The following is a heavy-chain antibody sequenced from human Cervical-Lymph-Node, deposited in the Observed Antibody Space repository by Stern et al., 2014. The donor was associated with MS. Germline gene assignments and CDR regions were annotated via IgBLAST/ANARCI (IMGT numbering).Heavy chain of an antibody. CDR3: ARLGGPSSY. CDR1: GGTFTSYV. J-gene: IGHJ4*02. V-gene: IGHV1-69*06. CDR2: IPPIFDTA. Sequence: VKLVQSGAEVKKPGSSVKVSCKASGGTFTSYVISWVRQVSGQGLEWMGGIPPIFDTANYAQKFQGKVTITADKSTSTAYMELNRLTFEDTAIYYCARLGGPSSYWGQGTLVTVSS. D-gene: IGHD3-10*01.